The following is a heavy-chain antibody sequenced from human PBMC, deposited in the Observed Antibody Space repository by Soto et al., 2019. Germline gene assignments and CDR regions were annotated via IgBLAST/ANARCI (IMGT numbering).Heavy chain of an antibody. D-gene: IGHD1-7*01. J-gene: IGHJ6*02. Sequence: ASVKVSCKASGYTFTDYYMHWVRQAPGQGLEWMGWINPNSGGTNYAQKFQGRVTMTRDTSISTAYMELSRLRSDDTAVYYCARKLELRGSYYYYFDMDVWGQGTTVTVSS. V-gene: IGHV1-2*02. CDR3: ARKLELRGSYYYYFDMDV. CDR2: INPNSGGT. CDR1: GYTFTDYY.